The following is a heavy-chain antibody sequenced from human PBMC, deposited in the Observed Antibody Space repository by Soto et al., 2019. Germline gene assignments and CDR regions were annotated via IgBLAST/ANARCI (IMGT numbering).Heavy chain of an antibody. Sequence: SVKVSCKASGGTFSSYAISWVRQAPGQGLEWMGGIIPIFGTANYAQRFQGRVTITADESTSTAYMELSSLRYEDTAVYYCARDAGLKGTSGCYFDYWGQGTLVTVSS. CDR2: IIPIFGTA. D-gene: IGHD1-1*01. J-gene: IGHJ4*02. V-gene: IGHV1-69*13. CDR1: GGTFSSYA. CDR3: ARDAGLKGTSGCYFDY.